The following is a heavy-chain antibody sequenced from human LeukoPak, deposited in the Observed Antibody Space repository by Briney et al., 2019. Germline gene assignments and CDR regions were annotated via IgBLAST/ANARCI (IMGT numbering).Heavy chain of an antibody. CDR3: ARYSQTLDY. Sequence: PSETLSLTCTVTGGSISSGDYYWSWIRQPSGKGLEWIGYIYYSGSTYYNPSLKSRVTISVDTSKNQFSLKLSSVTAADTAVYYCARYSQTLDYWGQGTLVTVSS. CDR1: GGSISSGDYY. J-gene: IGHJ4*02. V-gene: IGHV4-30-4*01. D-gene: IGHD5-18*01. CDR2: IYYSGST.